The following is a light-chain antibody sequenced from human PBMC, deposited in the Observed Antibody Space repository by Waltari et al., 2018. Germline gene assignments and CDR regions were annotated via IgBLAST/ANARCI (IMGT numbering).Light chain of an antibody. Sequence: QSVLTQPPSVSGAPGQRVTIPCTGSSSNIGAGYDVHWYQQLPGPAPKLLIYGNSNRPSGVPDRFSGSKSGTSASLAITGLQAEDEADYYCQSYDSSLSGSNYVFGTGTKVTVL. J-gene: IGLJ1*01. V-gene: IGLV1-40*01. CDR1: SSNIGAGYD. CDR2: GNS. CDR3: QSYDSSLSGSNYV.